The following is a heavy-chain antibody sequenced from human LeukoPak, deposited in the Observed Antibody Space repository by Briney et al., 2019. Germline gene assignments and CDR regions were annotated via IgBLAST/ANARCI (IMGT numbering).Heavy chain of an antibody. Sequence: GGSLRLSCAASGFTFSSYAMSWVRQAPGKGLEWVSAISGSGGSTYYADSVKGRFTISRDNSRNTLYLQMNSLRAEDTAVYYCAKEGGSGSYPRHFDYWGQGTLVTVSS. V-gene: IGHV3-23*01. D-gene: IGHD3-10*01. J-gene: IGHJ4*02. CDR3: AKEGGSGSYPRHFDY. CDR2: ISGSGGST. CDR1: GFTFSSYA.